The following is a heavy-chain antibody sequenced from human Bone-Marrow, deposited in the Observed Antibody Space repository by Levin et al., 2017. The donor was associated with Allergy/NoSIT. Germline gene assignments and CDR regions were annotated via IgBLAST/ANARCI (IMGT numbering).Heavy chain of an antibody. CDR3: ANSGGSDAFDI. V-gene: IGHV4-30-2*01. D-gene: IGHD3-10*01. Sequence: HSQTLSLTCAVSCDSISSGSYSWSWIRQTPGKGLEWLGYIFRSGSTYYSPSLKSRVTISIDKSKNGFSLNLGSVTAADTAVYYCANSGGSDAFDIWGQGIMVTVSS. J-gene: IGHJ3*02. CDR1: CDSISSGSYS. CDR2: IFRSGST.